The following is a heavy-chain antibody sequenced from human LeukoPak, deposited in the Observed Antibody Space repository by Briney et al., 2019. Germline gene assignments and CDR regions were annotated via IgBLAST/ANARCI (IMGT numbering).Heavy chain of an antibody. D-gene: IGHD2-15*01. CDR3: ARVRPNKYCSGGSCYQTGGMDV. J-gene: IGHJ6*02. V-gene: IGHV3-30-3*01. CDR2: ISYDGSNK. Sequence: GGSLRLSCAASGFTFSSYAMHWVRQAPGKGLEWVAVISYDGSNKYYADSVKGRFTISRDNSKNTLYLQMNSLRAEDTAVYYCARVRPNKYCSGGSCYQTGGMDVWGQGTTVTVSS. CDR1: GFTFSSYA.